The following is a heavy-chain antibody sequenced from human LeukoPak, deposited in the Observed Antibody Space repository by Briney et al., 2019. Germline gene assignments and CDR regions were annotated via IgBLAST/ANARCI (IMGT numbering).Heavy chain of an antibody. J-gene: IGHJ3*01. D-gene: IGHD6-25*01. V-gene: IGHV3-7*01. CDR2: IRQDGSEK. CDR1: GVTFSSYW. CDR3: ARWGSELPDDAFDV. Sequence: GGSLRLSCAASGVTFSSYWMSWVRQPPGKGLEWVANIRQDGSEKHYLDSVKGRITISRNNAKNSIYLQMNSLRVEDTAVYFCARWGSELPDDAFDVWAQGTMVRVSS.